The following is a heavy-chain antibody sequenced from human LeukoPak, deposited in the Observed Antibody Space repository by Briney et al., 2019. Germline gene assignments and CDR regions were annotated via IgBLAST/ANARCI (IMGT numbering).Heavy chain of an antibody. Sequence: ETLSLTCAVYGGSFSGYYWSWIRQPPGKGLEWIGEINNSGSTNYNPSLKSRVTISVDTSKNQFSLKLSSVTAADTAVYYCARGIITVTTVIWYYFDYWGQGTLVTVSS. CDR1: GGSFSGYY. D-gene: IGHD1-7*01. J-gene: IGHJ4*02. CDR3: ARGIITVTTVIWYYFDY. V-gene: IGHV4-34*01. CDR2: INNSGST.